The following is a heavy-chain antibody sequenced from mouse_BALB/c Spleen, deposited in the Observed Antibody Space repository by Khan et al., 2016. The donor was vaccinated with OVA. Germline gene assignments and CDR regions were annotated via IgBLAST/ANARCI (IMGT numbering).Heavy chain of an antibody. CDR2: IDPFSGGT. D-gene: IGHD6-1*01. J-gene: IGHJ3*01. CDR3: TRQCDVSWFTY. V-gene: IGHV1S135*01. CDR1: GYTFTSYY. Sequence: IQLVQSGPELMKPGASVKISCKASGYTFTSYYIHWVMQSPGKSLEWIGYIDPFSGGTTYNQKFKGKATLTVDKSSSTAYIHLSNLTSEDSAVYYCTRQCDVSWFTYWGQGTLVTVSA.